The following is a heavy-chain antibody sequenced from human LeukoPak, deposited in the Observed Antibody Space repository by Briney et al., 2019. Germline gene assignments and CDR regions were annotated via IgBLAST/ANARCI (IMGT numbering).Heavy chain of an antibody. V-gene: IGHV3-23*01. D-gene: IGHD3-3*01. Sequence: GGSLRLSCAASGFTFSSYPMSWVRQAPGKGLEWVSAISGSGGSTYYADSVKGRFTISRDNSKNTLYLQMNSLRAEDTAVYYCAKAVYDFWSGYYKGGYYYYYMDVWGKGTTVTVSS. CDR2: ISGSGGST. CDR3: AKAVYDFWSGYYKGGYYYYYMDV. J-gene: IGHJ6*03. CDR1: GFTFSSYP.